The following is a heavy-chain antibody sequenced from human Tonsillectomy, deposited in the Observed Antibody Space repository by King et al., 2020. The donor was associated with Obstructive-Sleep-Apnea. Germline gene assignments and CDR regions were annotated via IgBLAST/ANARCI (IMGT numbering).Heavy chain of an antibody. CDR2: IYYRGST. CDR1: GGSISSYY. V-gene: IGHV4-59*01. CDR3: ARVGYCSGGSCHDAFDI. D-gene: IGHD2-15*01. J-gene: IGHJ3*02. Sequence: QLQLQESGPGLVKPSETLSLTCTVSGGSISSYYWSWIRQPPGKGLEGIGYIYYRGSTNYNPPLKSRVTISVDTSKNQFSLKLSSVTAADTAVYYCARVGYCSGGSCHDAFDIWGQGTMVTVSS.